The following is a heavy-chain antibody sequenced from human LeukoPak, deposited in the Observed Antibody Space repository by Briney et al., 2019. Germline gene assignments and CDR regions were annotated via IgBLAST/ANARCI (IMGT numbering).Heavy chain of an antibody. CDR2: IQYNGNNK. V-gene: IGHV3-30*02. Sequence: GRSLRPAFAAAAFTFSRVGIPWVRQAPGKGPGWGTFIQYNGNNKYYIDSVKGRFTVSRDNSKNTVYLQMDSLRGDDTGVYYCARDGRQNCSSPNCYPLSNWGQGTLVTVS. D-gene: IGHD2-2*01. J-gene: IGHJ4*02. CDR3: ARDGRQNCSSPNCYPLSN. CDR1: AFTFSRVG.